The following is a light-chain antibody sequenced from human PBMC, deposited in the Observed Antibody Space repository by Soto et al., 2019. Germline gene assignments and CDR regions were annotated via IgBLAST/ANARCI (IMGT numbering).Light chain of an antibody. CDR3: QQLFDSPIT. CDR1: QGISTW. Sequence: EIQMTQSPSSVSASVGDRVTITCRASQGISTWLAWYQQKAGKAPKLLIYAASTLESGVPSRFSATVSGTEFSLTITSLQPEDFATYYCQQLFDSPITFGQGTRLEIK. J-gene: IGKJ5*01. CDR2: AAS. V-gene: IGKV1-12*01.